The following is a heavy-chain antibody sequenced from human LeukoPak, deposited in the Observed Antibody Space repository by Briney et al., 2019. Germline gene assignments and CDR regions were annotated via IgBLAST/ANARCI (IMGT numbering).Heavy chain of an antibody. CDR2: IYYSGST. CDR1: GGSISSYY. CDR3: ARAANHYYYYMDV. V-gene: IGHV4-59*01. J-gene: IGHJ6*03. Sequence: SETLSLTCTVSGGSISSYYWSWIRQPPGKGLEWIGYIYYSGSTNYNPSLKSRVTISVETSKNQFSLKLTSVTAADTAVYYCARAANHYYYYMDVWGKGTTVTVSS.